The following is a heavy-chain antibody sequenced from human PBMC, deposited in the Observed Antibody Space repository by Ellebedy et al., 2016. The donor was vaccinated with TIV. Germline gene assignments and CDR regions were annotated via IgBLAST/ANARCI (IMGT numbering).Heavy chain of an antibody. D-gene: IGHD2-15*01. CDR2: ISYDGSNK. J-gene: IGHJ4*02. CDR3: ARDWIVVGLDY. CDR1: GFTFSSYA. V-gene: IGHV3-30-3*01. Sequence: GGSLRLXXAASGFTFSSYAMHWVRQAPGKGLEWVAVISYDGSNKYYADSVKGRFTISRDNAKNSLYLQMNSLRAEDTAVYYCARDWIVVGLDYWGQGTLVTVSS.